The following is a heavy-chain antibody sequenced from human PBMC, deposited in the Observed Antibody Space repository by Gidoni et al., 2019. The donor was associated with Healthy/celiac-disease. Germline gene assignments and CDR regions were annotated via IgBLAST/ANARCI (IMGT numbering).Heavy chain of an antibody. CDR2: INHSGST. J-gene: IGHJ4*02. D-gene: IGHD3-3*01. V-gene: IGHV4-34*01. CDR3: ARDSPYDFWSGYALDY. CDR1: GGSFSGYY. Sequence: QVQLQQWGAGLLKPSETLSLTCAVYGGSFSGYYWSWIRQPPGKGLEWLGEINHSGSTNYNPSLKSRVTISVDTSKNQFSLKLSSVTAADTAVYYCARDSPYDFWSGYALDYWGQGTLVTVSS.